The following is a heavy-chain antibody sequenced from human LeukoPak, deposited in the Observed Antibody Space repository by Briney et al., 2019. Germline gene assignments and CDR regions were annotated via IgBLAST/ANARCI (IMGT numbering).Heavy chain of an antibody. D-gene: IGHD4-11*01. Sequence: GVSLRLSCAGSGDSFISHTMIWVRQAPGKGLEWISYIGYSGSPIYYADSVKGRFGISRDDAKTSLYLHMNSLRAEDTAFYYCAREYDSRARFDSWGQGILVTVSS. V-gene: IGHV3-48*01. J-gene: IGHJ4*02. CDR3: AREYDSRARFDS. CDR1: GDSFISHT. CDR2: IGYSGSPI.